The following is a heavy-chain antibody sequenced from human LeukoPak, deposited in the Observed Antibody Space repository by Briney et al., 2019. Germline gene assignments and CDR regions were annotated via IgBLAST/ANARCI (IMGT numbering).Heavy chain of an antibody. CDR2: IFYSGSS. V-gene: IGHV4-59*01. J-gene: IGHJ6*03. CDR1: GGSISNYY. Sequence: SETLSLTCTVSGGSISNYYWNWIRQPPGKGLQWIGYIFYSGSSDYNPSLKSRVTISVDTSRNQFSLNLNSVTAADTAVYYCVRETRLYYYNYMDVCGKGTTVTVTS. CDR3: VRETRLYYYNYMDV.